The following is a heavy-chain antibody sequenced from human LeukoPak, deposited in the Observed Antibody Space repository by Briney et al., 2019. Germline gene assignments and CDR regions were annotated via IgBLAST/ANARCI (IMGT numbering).Heavy chain of an antibody. V-gene: IGHV4-34*01. CDR2: INHSGST. J-gene: IGHJ6*03. CDR1: GGSFSGYY. CDR3: ARGPSVVVVAATDYYYYYYMDV. D-gene: IGHD2-15*01. Sequence: PSETLSLTCAVYGGSFSGYYWSWIRQPPGKGLEWIGEINHSGSTNYSPSLKSRVTISVDTSKNQFSLKLSSVTAADTAVYYCARGPSVVVVAATDYYYYYYMDVWGKGTTVTVS.